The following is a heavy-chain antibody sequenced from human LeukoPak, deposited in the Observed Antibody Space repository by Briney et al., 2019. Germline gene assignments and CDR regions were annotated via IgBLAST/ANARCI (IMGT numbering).Heavy chain of an antibody. V-gene: IGHV4-61*02. J-gene: IGHJ4*02. CDR3: ARVGALSYDFWSGYYEQFYYFDY. Sequence: SETLSLTCTVSGGSISSGSYYWSWIRQPAGKGLEWIGRIYTSGSTHYNPSLKSRVTISVDTSMNQFSLKLSSVTAADTAVYYCARVGALSYDFWSGYYEQFYYFDYWGQGTLVTVSS. CDR2: IYTSGST. CDR1: GGSISSGSYY. D-gene: IGHD3-3*01.